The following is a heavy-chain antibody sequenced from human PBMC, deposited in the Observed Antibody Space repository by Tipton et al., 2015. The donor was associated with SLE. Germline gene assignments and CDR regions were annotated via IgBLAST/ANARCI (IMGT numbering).Heavy chain of an antibody. CDR3: ARENVAADGALDV. V-gene: IGHV4-39*07. J-gene: IGHJ3*01. CDR1: GGSISSSSYY. D-gene: IGHD6-13*01. Sequence: TLSLTCAVSGGSISSSSYYWGWIRQPPGKGLEWIGSIYYRGNTYYNPSLKSRVTMSVDTSKNQFSLTVNSVTAADTAVYYCARENVAADGALDVWGQGTMVTVSS. CDR2: IYYRGNT.